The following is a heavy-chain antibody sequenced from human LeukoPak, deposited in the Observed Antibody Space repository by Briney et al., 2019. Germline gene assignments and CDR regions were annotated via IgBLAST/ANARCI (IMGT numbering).Heavy chain of an antibody. V-gene: IGHV4-34*01. Sequence: SETLSLTCAVYGGSFSGYYWSWIRQPPGKGLEWIGEINHSGSTNYNPSLKSRVTISVDTSKNQFSLKLSSVTAADTAVYYCARVVQGSQHALEYWGQGTLVTVSS. CDR2: INHSGST. CDR3: ARVVQGSQHALEY. J-gene: IGHJ4*02. CDR1: GGSFSGYY. D-gene: IGHD2-2*01.